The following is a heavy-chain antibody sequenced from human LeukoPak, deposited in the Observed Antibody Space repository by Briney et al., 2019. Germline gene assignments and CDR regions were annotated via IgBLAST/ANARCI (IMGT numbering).Heavy chain of an antibody. D-gene: IGHD2-15*01. CDR3: ARDRGYCIDC. J-gene: IGHJ4*02. Sequence: GGSLRLSCAASGFTFSSYWMHWVRQAPGKGLVWVSHINGDGSRTSYADSVKGRFTISRDNAKNTLYLQMNGLRDEDTAMYYCARDRGYCIDCWGQGTLVTVSS. V-gene: IGHV3-74*01. CDR2: INGDGSRT. CDR1: GFTFSSYW.